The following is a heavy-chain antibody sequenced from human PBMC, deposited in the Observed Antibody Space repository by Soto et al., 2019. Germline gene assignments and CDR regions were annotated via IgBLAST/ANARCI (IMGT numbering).Heavy chain of an antibody. CDR2: IYYRGST. J-gene: IGHJ6*02. V-gene: IGHV4-59*11. CDR3: ARDGREASGMDV. Sequence: SETLSLTCTVSGGSISSHYWSWVRQAPGKGLEWIGHIYYRGSTSYNPSLRSRSTISVDASNNQFSLKLNSVTTADTAVYYCARDGREASGMDVWGQGTKVTVSS. CDR1: GGSISSHY. D-gene: IGHD1-26*01.